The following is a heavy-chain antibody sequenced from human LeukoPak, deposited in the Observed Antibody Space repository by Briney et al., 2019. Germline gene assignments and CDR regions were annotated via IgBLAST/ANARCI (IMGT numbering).Heavy chain of an antibody. CDR2: IYTSGTI. Sequence: SETLSLTCTVSGGSISSYYWSWIRQPAGTALEWIGRIYTSGTITYNPSLKSRVTMSVDTSKNQFSLKLTSVTAADTAVYFCARGEDFERYYLAYWGQGTLVTVSS. J-gene: IGHJ4*02. V-gene: IGHV4-4*07. D-gene: IGHD3-9*01. CDR3: ARGEDFERYYLAY. CDR1: GGSISSYY.